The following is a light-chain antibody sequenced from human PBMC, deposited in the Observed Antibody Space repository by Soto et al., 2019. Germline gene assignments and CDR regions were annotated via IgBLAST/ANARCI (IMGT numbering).Light chain of an antibody. Sequence: QSVLTQPRSVSGSPGQSVTISCTGTSSDVGGYDYVSWFQHHPGKVPKLMIYDVTKRPSGVPDRFSASKSGNTASLTISGLQAEDEADYYCSSFSSGTTLFVFGGGTKVTVL. V-gene: IGLV2-11*01. CDR1: SSDVGGYDY. J-gene: IGLJ1*01. CDR2: DVT. CDR3: SSFSSGTTLFV.